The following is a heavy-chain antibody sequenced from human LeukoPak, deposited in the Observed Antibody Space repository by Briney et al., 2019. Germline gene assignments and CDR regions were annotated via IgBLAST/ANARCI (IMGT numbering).Heavy chain of an antibody. J-gene: IGHJ4*02. V-gene: IGHV3-20*04. CDR2: INWNGGSK. Sequence: GGSLRLSCAAPGFTFDDYGMSWVRQAPGKGLEWVSGINWNGGSKGYADSVKGRFTISRDNAKNSLYLQMNSLRAEDTALYYCARDVLRFCSSTSCYASWSYWGQGTLVTVSS. D-gene: IGHD2-2*01. CDR1: GFTFDDYG. CDR3: ARDVLRFCSSTSCYASWSY.